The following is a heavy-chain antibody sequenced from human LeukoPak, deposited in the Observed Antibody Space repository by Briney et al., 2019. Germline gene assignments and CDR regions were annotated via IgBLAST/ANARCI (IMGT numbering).Heavy chain of an antibody. V-gene: IGHV4-39*07. Sequence: SETLSLTCTVSGGSISSSSYYWGWIRQPPGKGLEWIGSIYYSGSTYYNPSLKSRVTISVDTSKNQFSLKLSSVTAADTAVYYCARDGCSGGSCYSGWFDPWGQGTLVTVSS. CDR1: GGSISSSSYY. D-gene: IGHD2-15*01. CDR3: ARDGCSGGSCYSGWFDP. CDR2: IYYSGST. J-gene: IGHJ5*02.